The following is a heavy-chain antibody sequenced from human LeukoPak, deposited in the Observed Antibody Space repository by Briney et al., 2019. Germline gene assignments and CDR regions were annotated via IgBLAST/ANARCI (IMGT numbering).Heavy chain of an antibody. CDR3: ARDLESYSSSWYNYYYYYMDV. Sequence: ASVKVSCKASGYTFTGYYMHWVRQAPGQGLEWMGWINPNSGGTNYAQEFQGRVTMTRDTSISTAYMELSRLRSDDTAVYYCARDLESYSSSWYNYYYYYMDVWGKGTTVTISS. D-gene: IGHD6-13*01. J-gene: IGHJ6*03. CDR1: GYTFTGYY. CDR2: INPNSGGT. V-gene: IGHV1-2*02.